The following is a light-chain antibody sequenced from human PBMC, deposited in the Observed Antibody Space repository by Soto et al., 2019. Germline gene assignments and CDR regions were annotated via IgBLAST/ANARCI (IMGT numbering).Light chain of an antibody. V-gene: IGKV1-5*01. CDR2: DAS. CDR3: QQYGSSPRT. Sequence: DIQMTQSPSTLSASVGDRVTITCRASQSISSWLAWYQQKPGKAPQLLISDASNLESGVPSRFSGSGSGTEFTLTISSLQPDDFAVYYCQQYGSSPRTFGQGTKVEIK. CDR1: QSISSW. J-gene: IGKJ1*01.